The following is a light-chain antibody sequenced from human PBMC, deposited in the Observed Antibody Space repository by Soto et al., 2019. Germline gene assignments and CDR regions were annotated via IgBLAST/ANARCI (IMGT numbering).Light chain of an antibody. J-gene: IGKJ5*01. CDR1: QSVTSSY. CDR2: GAS. V-gene: IGKV3D-15*01. Sequence: ESVLSQSPGTLCVSPGEIATLSCSGSQSVTSSYLAWYQQKPGQAPRLLIYGASSRATGIPARFSGSGSGTEFTLTISSLQSEDFAVYYCQQYTNWPPNTFGQGTRLEI. CDR3: QQYTNWPPNT.